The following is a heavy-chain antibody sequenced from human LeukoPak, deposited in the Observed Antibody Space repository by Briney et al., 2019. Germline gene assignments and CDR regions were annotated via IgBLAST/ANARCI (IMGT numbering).Heavy chain of an antibody. CDR1: GGSISSYY. CDR3: ARDLFLCSSTSCYAGLPYYDILPSGIWFDP. J-gene: IGHJ5*02. Sequence: PSETLSLTCTVSGGSISSYYWSWIRQPAGKGLEWIGRIYTSGSTNYNPSLKSRVTMSVDTSKNQVSLKLSSVTAADTAVYYCARDLFLCSSTSCYAGLPYYDILPSGIWFDPWGQGTLVTVSS. CDR2: IYTSGST. V-gene: IGHV4-4*07. D-gene: IGHD2-2*01.